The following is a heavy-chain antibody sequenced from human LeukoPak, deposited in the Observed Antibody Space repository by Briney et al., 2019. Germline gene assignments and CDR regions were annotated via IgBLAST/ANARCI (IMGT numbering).Heavy chain of an antibody. Sequence: PSETLSLTCAVYGGSFGDYYWSWIRQPPGKGLEWIGEINHSGSTNYNPSLKSRVTISVDTSKNQFSLKLSSVTAADTAVYYCARYCSSTSCYIRNFDYWGQGTLVTVSS. CDR2: INHSGST. CDR1: GGSFGDYY. D-gene: IGHD2-2*02. J-gene: IGHJ4*02. V-gene: IGHV4-34*01. CDR3: ARYCSSTSCYIRNFDY.